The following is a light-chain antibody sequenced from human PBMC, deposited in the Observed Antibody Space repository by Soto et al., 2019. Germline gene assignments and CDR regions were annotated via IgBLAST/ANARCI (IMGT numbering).Light chain of an antibody. CDR1: QSVLYSAKNMNY. V-gene: IGKV4-1*01. Sequence: DIVMTQSPDSLAVSLGERATINCKSSQSVLYSAKNMNYLAWYQQKPRQPPKLLIDWASSRQPGVPDRLSGSGSGTDFTLTITSLQGEDVAVYCCQKYYTPPTFGQGTRLEIK. CDR3: QKYYTPPT. J-gene: IGKJ2*01. CDR2: WAS.